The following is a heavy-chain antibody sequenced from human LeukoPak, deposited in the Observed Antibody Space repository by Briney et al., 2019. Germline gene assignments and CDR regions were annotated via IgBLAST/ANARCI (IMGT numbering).Heavy chain of an antibody. CDR3: ARAVGYGSGSYSPFFDY. CDR2: IYHSGGT. D-gene: IGHD3-10*01. CDR1: GGSISSGGYY. Sequence: PSQTLSLTCAVSGGSISSGGYYWSWIRQPPGKGLEWIGYIYHSGGTYYNPSLKSRVTISVDRSKNQFSLKLSSVTAADTAVYYCARAVGYGSGSYSPFFDYWGQGTLVTVSS. V-gene: IGHV4-30-2*01. J-gene: IGHJ4*02.